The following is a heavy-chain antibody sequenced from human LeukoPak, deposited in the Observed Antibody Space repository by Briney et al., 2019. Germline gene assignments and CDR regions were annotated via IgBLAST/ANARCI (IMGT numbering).Heavy chain of an antibody. CDR2: INHSGST. CDR1: GGSFSGYY. D-gene: IGHD3-22*01. J-gene: IGHJ4*02. Sequence: PSETLSLTCAVYGGSFSGYYWSWIRQPPGKGLEWIGEINHSGSTNYNPSLKSRVTISVDTSKNQFSLKLSSVTAADTAVYYCARGRSGDSSEGMDSWGQGTLVTVSS. CDR3: ARGRSGDSSEGMDS. V-gene: IGHV4-34*01.